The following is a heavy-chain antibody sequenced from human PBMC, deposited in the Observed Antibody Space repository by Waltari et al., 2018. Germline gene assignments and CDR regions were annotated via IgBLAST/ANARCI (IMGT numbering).Heavy chain of an antibody. V-gene: IGHV3-30-3*01. CDR2: ISYDGSNK. CDR1: GFTFSSYA. D-gene: IGHD3-22*01. Sequence: QVQLVESGGGVVQPGRSLRLSCAASGFTFSSYAMHWVRQAPGKGLEWAAVISYDGSNKYYAVSVKGRFTISRDNSKNTLYLQMNSLRAEDTAVYYCARGKLYYYDSSGYQTPNWGQGTLVTVSS. J-gene: IGHJ4*02. CDR3: ARGKLYYYDSSGYQTPN.